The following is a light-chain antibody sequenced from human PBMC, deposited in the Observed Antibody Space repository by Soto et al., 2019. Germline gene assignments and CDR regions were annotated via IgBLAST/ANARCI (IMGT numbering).Light chain of an antibody. CDR1: SSDVGGYNC. J-gene: IGLJ2*01. V-gene: IGLV2-14*01. CDR3: SSYTSSAAVV. Sequence: QSALTQPASVSGSPGQSITISCTGTSSDVGGYNCVSWYRQHPGKAPKLMIYDVSNRPSGVSNRFSGSKSGNTASLTISGLQAEDEADYYCSSYTSSAAVVFGGGTKLNVL. CDR2: DVS.